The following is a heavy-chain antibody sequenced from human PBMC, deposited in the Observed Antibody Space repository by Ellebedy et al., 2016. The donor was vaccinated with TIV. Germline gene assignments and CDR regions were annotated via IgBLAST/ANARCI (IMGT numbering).Heavy chain of an antibody. J-gene: IGHJ5*02. CDR3: ARGGARAEKTWLAP. CDR1: GGTFSSYG. D-gene: IGHD3-16*01. CDR2: IIPILGIP. Sequence: AASVKVSCKASGGTFSSYGISWVRQAPGQGLEWMGRIIPILGIPNYAQKFQGRVTITADKSTSTAYMELSNLRSDDTAIYYCARGGARAEKTWLAPWGQGTLVTVSS. V-gene: IGHV1-69*04.